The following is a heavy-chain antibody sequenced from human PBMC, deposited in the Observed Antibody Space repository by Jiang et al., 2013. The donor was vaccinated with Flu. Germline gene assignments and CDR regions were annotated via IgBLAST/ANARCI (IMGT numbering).Heavy chain of an antibody. V-gene: IGHV4-59*08. CDR2: IYYSGST. Sequence: GSGLVKPSETLSLTCTVSGGSISSYYWSWIRQPPGKGLEWIGYIYYSGSTNYNPSLKSRVTISVDTSKNQFSLKLSSVTAADTAVYYCARHKGGDYLFDYWGQGTLVTVSS. D-gene: IGHD4-17*01. CDR3: ARHKGGDYLFDY. J-gene: IGHJ4*02. CDR1: GGSISSYY.